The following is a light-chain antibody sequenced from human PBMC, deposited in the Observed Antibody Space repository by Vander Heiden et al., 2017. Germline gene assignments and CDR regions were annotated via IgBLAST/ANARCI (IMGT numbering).Light chain of an antibody. Sequence: IVLTQSPATLSLYPGERPTHSCRASQRVSHYLAWYQHKPGQAPRLLIYDASNRAAGIPARFSGSGSGTDFALTISSLEPEDFAVYYCQQRSNWPPEVTFGGGTKVEIK. CDR1: QRVSHY. CDR3: QQRSNWPPEVT. J-gene: IGKJ4*01. CDR2: DAS. V-gene: IGKV3-11*01.